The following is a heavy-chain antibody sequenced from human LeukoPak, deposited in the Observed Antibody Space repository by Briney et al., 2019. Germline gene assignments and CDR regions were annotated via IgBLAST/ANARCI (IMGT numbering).Heavy chain of an antibody. Sequence: GGSLRLSCAASGFIFSSYAMTWVRQAPGKGLEWVSSISGSGGSTYYADSVKGRFTITRDNSKKTLYLQMNSLRADDTAVYSCALPGVVPDATGGWFDLWGQETLVTVSS. CDR2: ISGSGGST. D-gene: IGHD2-2*01. CDR1: GFIFSSYA. J-gene: IGHJ5*02. V-gene: IGHV3-23*01. CDR3: ALPGVVPDATGGWFDL.